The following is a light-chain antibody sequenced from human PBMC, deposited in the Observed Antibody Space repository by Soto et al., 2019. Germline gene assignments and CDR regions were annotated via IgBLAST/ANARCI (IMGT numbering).Light chain of an antibody. J-gene: IGLJ1*01. CDR2: GDS. CDR1: SCNIGADYD. Sequence: QAVVTRPPSVSGAPGQRVTISCTGSSCNIGADYDVHWYQQLPGTAPKLLIYGDSNRPSGVPDRFSGSKSGASAALAITGLQAADEADYYCQSYDSSRSGYVFGTGTKLTVL. CDR3: QSYDSSRSGYV. V-gene: IGLV1-40*03.